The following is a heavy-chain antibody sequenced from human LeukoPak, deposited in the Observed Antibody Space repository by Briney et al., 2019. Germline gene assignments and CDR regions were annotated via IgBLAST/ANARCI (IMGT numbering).Heavy chain of an antibody. J-gene: IGHJ4*02. CDR3: VRVGSIAAAGSVDY. CDR1: GFTFSSYG. Sequence: PGGSLRLSCAASGFTFSSYGMHWVRQAPGKGLEWVAFIRYDGSNKYYADSVRGRITISRDNAKNSLYLQMNSLRAEDTAVYYCVRVGSIAAAGSVDYWGQGTLVTVSS. V-gene: IGHV3-30*02. D-gene: IGHD6-13*01. CDR2: IRYDGSNK.